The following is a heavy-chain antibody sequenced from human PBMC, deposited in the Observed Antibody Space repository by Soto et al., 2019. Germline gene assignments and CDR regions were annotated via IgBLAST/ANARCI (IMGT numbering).Heavy chain of an antibody. V-gene: IGHV3-33*03. CDR3: GVDTPGLLDY. CDR2: IWYDGNKK. D-gene: IGHD5-18*01. Sequence: GGSRRRSCAASGFSFSSSVMHWVRQAPGKGLEWVAVIWYDGNKKYYGDSVRGRFTISRDNSKNTLYLEMNSLRAEDTAVYYCGVDTPGLLDYWGQGTLVTVSS. J-gene: IGHJ4*02. CDR1: GFSFSSSV.